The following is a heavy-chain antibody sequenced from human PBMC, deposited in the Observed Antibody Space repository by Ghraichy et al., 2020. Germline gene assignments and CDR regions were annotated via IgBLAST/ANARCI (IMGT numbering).Heavy chain of an antibody. CDR1: GGSISSGGYY. CDR3: ARDLRGVALDLEWGRNWFDP. V-gene: IGHV4-31*03. Sequence: SETLSLTCTVSGGSISSGGYYWSWIRQHPGKGLEWIGYIYYSGSTYYNPSLKSRVTISVDTSKNQFSLKLSSVTAADTAVYYCARDLRGVALDLEWGRNWFDPWGQGTLVTVSS. D-gene: IGHD3-3*01. CDR2: IYYSGST. J-gene: IGHJ5*02.